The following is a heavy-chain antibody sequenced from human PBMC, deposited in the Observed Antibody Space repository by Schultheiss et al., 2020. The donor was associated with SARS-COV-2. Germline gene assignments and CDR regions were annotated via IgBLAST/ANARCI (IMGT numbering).Heavy chain of an antibody. CDR2: IFSNDEK. Sequence: SGPTLVKPTETLTLTCTVSGFSLSNARMGVSWIRQPPGKALEWLAHIFSNDEKSYSTSLKSRLTISKDTSKSQVVLTMTNMDPVDTATYYCAHSLLYCTSTSCPIKYLFDYWGQGTLVTVSS. CDR1: GFSLSNARMG. D-gene: IGHD2-2*01. J-gene: IGHJ4*02. CDR3: AHSLLYCTSTSCPIKYLFDY. V-gene: IGHV2-26*01.